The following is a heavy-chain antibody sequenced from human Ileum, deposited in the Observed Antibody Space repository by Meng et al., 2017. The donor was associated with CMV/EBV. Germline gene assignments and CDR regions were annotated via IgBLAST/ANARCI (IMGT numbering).Heavy chain of an antibody. CDR3: ARVLAAGRAEYHY. Sequence: CKESGYTLSNYHMHWLRQAPGQGLEWMGVINPTNGGTDYAQQFQGRVTMTTDTSTNTVYLELSSLTSDDTAVYYCARVLAAGRAEYHYWGQGTLVTVSS. V-gene: IGHV1-46*01. J-gene: IGHJ4*02. CDR2: INPTNGGT. D-gene: IGHD6-19*01. CDR1: GYTLSNYH.